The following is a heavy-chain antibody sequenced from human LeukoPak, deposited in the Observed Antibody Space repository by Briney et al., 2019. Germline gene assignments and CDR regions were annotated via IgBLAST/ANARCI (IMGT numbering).Heavy chain of an antibody. CDR1: GGSISSYY. CDR2: IYYSGST. Sequence: PSETLPLTCTVSGGSISSYYWSWIRQPPGKGLEWIGYIYYSGSTNYNPSLKSRVAISVDTSKNQFSLKLSSVTAADTAVYYCARGERIAAANWFDPWGQGTLVTVSS. D-gene: IGHD6-13*01. CDR3: ARGERIAAANWFDP. V-gene: IGHV4-59*01. J-gene: IGHJ5*02.